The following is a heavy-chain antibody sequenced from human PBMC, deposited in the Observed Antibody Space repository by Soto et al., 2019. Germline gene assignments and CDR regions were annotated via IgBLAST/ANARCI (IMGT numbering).Heavy chain of an antibody. D-gene: IGHD3-22*01. J-gene: IGHJ6*02. V-gene: IGHV1-3*01. CDR2: INAGNGNT. CDR1: GYTFTSYA. Sequence: ASVKVSCKASGYTFTSYAMHWVRQAPGQRLEWMGWINAGNGNTKYSQKFQGRVTITRDTSASTAYMELSSLRSEDTAVYYCAGADDSSGYYASVGMDVWGQGTTVTVSS. CDR3: AGADDSSGYYASVGMDV.